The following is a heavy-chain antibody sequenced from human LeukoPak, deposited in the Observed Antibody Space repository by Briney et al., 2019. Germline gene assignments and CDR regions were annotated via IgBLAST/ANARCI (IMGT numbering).Heavy chain of an antibody. Sequence: GGSLRPSCAASGFNFSSYGMHWGRQAPGKGLEWGAFIRYDGSNKYYADSVKGRFTISRDNSKNTLYLQMNSLRAEDTAVYYSARDAHSYGYRAFDYWGQGTLVTVSS. J-gene: IGHJ4*02. CDR1: GFNFSSYG. V-gene: IGHV3-30*02. CDR3: ARDAHSYGYRAFDY. D-gene: IGHD5-18*01. CDR2: IRYDGSNK.